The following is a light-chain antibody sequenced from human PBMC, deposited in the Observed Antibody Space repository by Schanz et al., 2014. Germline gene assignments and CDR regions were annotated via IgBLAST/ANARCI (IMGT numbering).Light chain of an antibody. Sequence: QSALTQPASVSGSPGQSITISCTGTSGDVGTYNLVSWYQQHPGKAPKVMIYEGSKRPSGVSNRFSGSKSGNTASLTISGLQTEDEADYYCSSYTSSSTLIFGGGTKLTVL. CDR2: EGS. CDR1: SGDVGTYNL. CDR3: SSYTSSSTLI. V-gene: IGLV2-14*02. J-gene: IGLJ2*01.